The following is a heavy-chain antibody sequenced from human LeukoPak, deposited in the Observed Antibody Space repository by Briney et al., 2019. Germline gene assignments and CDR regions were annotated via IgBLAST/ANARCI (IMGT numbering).Heavy chain of an antibody. V-gene: IGHV4-59*12. D-gene: IGHD3-10*01. Sequence: PSETLSLTCTVSGGSISSYYWSWIRQPPGKGLEWIGYIYYSGSTNYNPSLKSRVTISVDTSKNQFSLKLSSVTAADTAVYYCARVQYGSGSWYGLRWFDPWGQGTLVTVSS. CDR1: GGSISSYY. CDR2: IYYSGST. J-gene: IGHJ5*02. CDR3: ARVQYGSGSWYGLRWFDP.